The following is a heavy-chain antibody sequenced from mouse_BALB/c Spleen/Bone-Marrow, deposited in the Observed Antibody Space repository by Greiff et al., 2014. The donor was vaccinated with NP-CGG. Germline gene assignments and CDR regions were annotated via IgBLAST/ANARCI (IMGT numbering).Heavy chain of an antibody. Sequence: LVESGAELVRPGASVKLSCKALGYTFTDYELHWVKQTPVHGLEWIGAIHPGSGGTAYNQKFKGKATLTADKSSSTAYMEXXXLTXEDSAVYYCTGGWDWFAYWGQGTLVTVSA. CDR3: TGGWDWFAY. V-gene: IGHV1-15*01. CDR1: GYTFTDYE. D-gene: IGHD4-1*01. CDR2: IHPGSGGT. J-gene: IGHJ3*01.